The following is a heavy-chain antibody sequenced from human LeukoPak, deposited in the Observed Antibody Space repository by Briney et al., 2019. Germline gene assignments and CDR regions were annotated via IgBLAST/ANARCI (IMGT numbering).Heavy chain of an antibody. CDR1: GGSLSGHY. V-gene: IGHV4-34*01. Sequence: PSETLSLTCGVFGGSLSGHYWGWIRQSPGKGLEWIGEINHSGSTNSNPSLKSRVTLSVDMSKNQFSLKLSSVTAADTAVYYCMRGRRYTSSWSPFYYYMDVWGKGTTVTVSS. J-gene: IGHJ6*03. CDR3: MRGRRYTSSWSPFYYYMDV. CDR2: INHSGST. D-gene: IGHD6-13*01.